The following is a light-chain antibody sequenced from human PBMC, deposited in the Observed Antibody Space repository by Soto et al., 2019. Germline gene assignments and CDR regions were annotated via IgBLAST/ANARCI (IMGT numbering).Light chain of an antibody. J-gene: IGKJ1*01. CDR1: QDIRKY. Sequence: DVQMTQSPSSLSASIGDRVTITCQASQDIRKYLNWYQQKPGKAPDLLIHDASNLETGVPSRFSGSGSGTLFTFTISRLQPDDIATCYCQQYDKLVTFGRGTKV. CDR2: DAS. CDR3: QQYDKLVT. V-gene: IGKV1-33*01.